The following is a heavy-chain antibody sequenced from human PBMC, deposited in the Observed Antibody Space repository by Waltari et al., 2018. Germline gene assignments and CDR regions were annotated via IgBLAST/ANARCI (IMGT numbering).Heavy chain of an antibody. CDR1: GGSFSGYY. D-gene: IGHD3-10*01. CDR2: INHSGST. V-gene: IGHV4-34*01. J-gene: IGHJ6*02. Sequence: QVQLQQWGAGLLKPSETLSLTCAVYGGSFSGYYWSWIRQPPGKGLEWIGEINHSGSTNYNQSLKSRVTISVDTSKNQFSLKLSSVTAADTAVYYCARFYGSGDYGMDVWGQGTTVTVSS. CDR3: ARFYGSGDYGMDV.